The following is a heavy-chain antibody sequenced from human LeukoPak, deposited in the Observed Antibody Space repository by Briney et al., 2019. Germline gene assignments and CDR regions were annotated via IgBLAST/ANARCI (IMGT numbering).Heavy chain of an antibody. CDR1: GYTFTSYD. CDR2: MNPNSGNT. D-gene: IGHD3-3*01. J-gene: IGHJ6*02. CDR3: ARWPFYGGQFWSGYYTHYYGMDV. Sequence: GASVKVSCKASGYTFTSYDINWVRQATGQGLEGMGWMNPNSGNTGYAQKFQGRVTMTRNTSISTAYMELSSLRSEDTAVYYCARWPFYGGQFWSGYYTHYYGMDVWGQGTTVTVSS. V-gene: IGHV1-8*01.